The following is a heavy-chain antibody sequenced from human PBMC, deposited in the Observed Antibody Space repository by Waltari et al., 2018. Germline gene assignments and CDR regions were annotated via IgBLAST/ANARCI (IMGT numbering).Heavy chain of an antibody. J-gene: IGHJ3*02. V-gene: IGHV4-59*01. CDR1: GGSISSYY. Sequence: QVQLPESGPGLVKPSETLSLTCTVSGGSISSYYWSWIRRPPGKGLEGIGCFYDSGSTNDNPSLKSRVTISGDTAENRFSRRLSCVTAADTAVYYCARVGRRIWGAFDIWGQGTMVTVSS. CDR2: FYDSGST. CDR3: ARVGRRIWGAFDI. D-gene: IGHD3-16*01.